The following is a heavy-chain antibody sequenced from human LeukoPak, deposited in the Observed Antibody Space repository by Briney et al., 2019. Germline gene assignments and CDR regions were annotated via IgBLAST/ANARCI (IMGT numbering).Heavy chain of an antibody. J-gene: IGHJ5*02. V-gene: IGHV1-2*02. D-gene: IGHD6-13*01. CDR1: GYTFTGYY. Sequence: GASMKVSCKASGYTFTGYYMHWVRQAPGQGLEWMGWINPNSGGTNYAQKFQGRVTMTRDTSISTAYMELSRLRSDDTAVYYCARSSIAAAYVDWFDPWGQGTLVTVSS. CDR3: ARSSIAAAYVDWFDP. CDR2: INPNSGGT.